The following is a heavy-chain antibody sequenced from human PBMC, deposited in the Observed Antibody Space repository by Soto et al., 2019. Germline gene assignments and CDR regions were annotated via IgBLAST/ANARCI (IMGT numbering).Heavy chain of an antibody. CDR2: ISWSSANI. CDR3: AKDKGGDSRHYYYDYGIDV. J-gene: IGHJ6*02. Sequence: EVQLVESGGGLVQPGRSLRLSCAASGFTFDEYAMHWVRQAPGKGLEWVSSISWSSANIAYADSVKGRFTISRDNAKNSLYLQMNSLRAEDTALYYCAKDKGGDSRHYYYDYGIDVWGQGTTVTVSS. CDR1: GFTFDEYA. V-gene: IGHV3-9*01. D-gene: IGHD3-22*01.